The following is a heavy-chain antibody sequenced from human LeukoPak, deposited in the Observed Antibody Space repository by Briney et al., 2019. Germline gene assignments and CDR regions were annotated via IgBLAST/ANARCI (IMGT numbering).Heavy chain of an antibody. D-gene: IGHD7-27*01. CDR1: GYSFTSYW. Sequence: GESLKISCKGSGYSFTSYWIGWVRQMPGKGLEWMGIIYPGDSDTRYSPSFQGQVTISADKSISTAYLQWSSLKASDTAIYFCARRAELRMRWFDPWGQGTLVTVLS. CDR2: IYPGDSDT. CDR3: ARRAELRMRWFDP. J-gene: IGHJ5*02. V-gene: IGHV5-51*01.